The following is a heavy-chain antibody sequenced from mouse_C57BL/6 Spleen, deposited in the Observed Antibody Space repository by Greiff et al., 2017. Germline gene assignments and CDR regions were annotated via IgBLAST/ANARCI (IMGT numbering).Heavy chain of an antibody. CDR2: IYPGDGDT. CDR1: GYAFSSYW. V-gene: IGHV1-80*01. J-gene: IGHJ2*01. Sequence: QVQLQQSGAELVKPGASVKISCKASGYAFSSYWMNWVKQRPGKGLEWIGQIYPGDGDTNYNGKFKGKATLTADKSSSTAYMQLSSLTSEDSAVYFCARLAGLLYYFDYWGQGTTLTVSS. CDR3: ARLAGLLYYFDY. D-gene: IGHD3-3*01.